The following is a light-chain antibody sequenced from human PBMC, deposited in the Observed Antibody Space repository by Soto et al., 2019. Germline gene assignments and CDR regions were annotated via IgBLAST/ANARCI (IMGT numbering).Light chain of an antibody. V-gene: IGKV3-11*01. Sequence: EIGLTQSPGTLSLSPGERATLYCRASQSVSSDYLAWYQHKPGQAPGLLIYDASNRATGIPARFSGSGSGTDFTLTISSLEPEDFAVYYCQQRSNWPITFGQGGRLEI. CDR1: QSVSSDY. CDR2: DAS. J-gene: IGKJ5*01. CDR3: QQRSNWPIT.